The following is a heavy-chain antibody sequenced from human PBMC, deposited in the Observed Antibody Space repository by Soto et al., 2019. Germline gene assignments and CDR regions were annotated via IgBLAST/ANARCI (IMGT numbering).Heavy chain of an antibody. D-gene: IGHD5-18*01. Sequence: SETLSLTXTVSGGSISSGGYYWSWIRQHPGKGLEWIGYIYYSGGTYYNPSLKSRVTISVDTSKNQFSLKLSSVTAADTAVYYCARADYSYGYLGDYWGQGTLVTVSS. CDR2: IYYSGGT. CDR3: ARADYSYGYLGDY. J-gene: IGHJ4*02. CDR1: GGSISSGGYY. V-gene: IGHV4-31*02.